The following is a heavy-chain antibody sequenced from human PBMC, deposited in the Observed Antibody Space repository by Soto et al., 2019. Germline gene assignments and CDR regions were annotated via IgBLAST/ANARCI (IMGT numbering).Heavy chain of an antibody. D-gene: IGHD4-17*01. V-gene: IGHV4-39*01. CDR3: ARLYGFHGGIDY. CDR2: FYYSGNT. J-gene: IGHJ4*02. Sequence: SETLSLTCAVSGGSITSSSYSWGWVRQPPGKGLEWIASFYYSGNTHYNPSLESRVTISVDTSKNQFSLKLSSVTAADTAVYYCARLYGFHGGIDYWGQGTLVTVSS. CDR1: GGSITSSSYS.